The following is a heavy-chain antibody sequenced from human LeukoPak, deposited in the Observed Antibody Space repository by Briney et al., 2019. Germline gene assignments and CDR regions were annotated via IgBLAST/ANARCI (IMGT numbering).Heavy chain of an antibody. CDR2: IYPGDSDT. J-gene: IGHJ4*02. Sequence: GESLQISCKGSGYRFPRYWIGWVRKMPGKGLEWMGIIYPGDSDTRYSPSFQGQVTISADKSISTAYLQWSSLKASDTAMYYCARWGSSSDYWGQGTLVTVSS. V-gene: IGHV5-51*01. CDR1: GYRFPRYW. CDR3: ARWGSSSDY. D-gene: IGHD3-16*01.